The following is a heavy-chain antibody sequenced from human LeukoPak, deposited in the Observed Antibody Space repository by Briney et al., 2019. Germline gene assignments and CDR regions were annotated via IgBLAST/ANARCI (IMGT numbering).Heavy chain of an antibody. D-gene: IGHD2-2*03. J-gene: IGHJ4*02. CDR1: GYSFTSYY. CDR2: INPSGGST. CDR3: ARLGYCSSTSCPGFFDY. V-gene: IGHV1-46*01. Sequence: ASVKVSCKASGYSFTSYYMHWVRQAPGQGLEWMGIINPSGGSTSYAQKFQGRVTMTRDMSTSTVYMELSRLRSDDTAVYYCARLGYCSSTSCPGFFDYWGQGTLVTVSS.